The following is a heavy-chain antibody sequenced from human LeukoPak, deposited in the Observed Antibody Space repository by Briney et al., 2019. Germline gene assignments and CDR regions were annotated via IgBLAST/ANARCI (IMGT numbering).Heavy chain of an antibody. J-gene: IGHJ4*02. CDR1: GDSVSSNSAA. CDR2: EYSRSKWYN. CDR3: ARLVVANPRAIDY. V-gene: IGHV6-1*01. D-gene: IGHD2-15*01. Sequence: SQTLSLTCAISGDSVSSNSAAWNWIRQSPSRGLEWLGREYSRSKWYNDYAVSVKSRITIYPDTSKNQFSLNLTSVTAADTAVYYCARLVVANPRAIDYWGQGTLGTVS.